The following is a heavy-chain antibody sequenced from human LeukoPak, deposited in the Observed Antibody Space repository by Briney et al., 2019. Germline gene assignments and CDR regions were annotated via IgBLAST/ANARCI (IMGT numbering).Heavy chain of an antibody. CDR1: GFTFSDYY. D-gene: IGHD6-13*01. V-gene: IGHV3-11*06. J-gene: IGHJ6*04. Sequence: GGSLRLSCAASGFTFSDYYMSWIRQAPGKGLEWVSYISSSSSYTNYADSVKGRFTISRDNAKNSLYLQMNSLRAEDTAVYYCARQNSSSWHHYYYYYYGMDVWGKGTTVSVSS. CDR3: ARQNSSSWHHYYYYYYGMDV. CDR2: ISSSSSYT.